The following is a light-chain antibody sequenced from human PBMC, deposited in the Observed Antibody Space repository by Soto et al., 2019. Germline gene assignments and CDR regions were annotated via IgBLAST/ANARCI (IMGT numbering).Light chain of an antibody. CDR2: EVS. CDR3: CSYAGSGIVI. J-gene: IGLJ2*01. V-gene: IGLV2-23*02. Sequence: QSALTQPASVSGSPEQSITISCTGTSSDVGSYNLVSWYPQHPGKVPKLMIYEVSKRPSGVSNRFSGSKFGNTASLTISGLQAEDEADYYCCSYAGSGIVIFGGGTKLTVL. CDR1: SSDVGSYNL.